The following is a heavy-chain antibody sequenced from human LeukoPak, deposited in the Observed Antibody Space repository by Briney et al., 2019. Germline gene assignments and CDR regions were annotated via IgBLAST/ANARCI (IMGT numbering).Heavy chain of an antibody. J-gene: IGHJ4*02. CDR1: GFTFSSYW. V-gene: IGHV3-74*01. Sequence: GSLRLSCAASGFTFSSYWMHWVRQAPGKGVVWVSRINSDGSGTNDADSVKGRFTISRDNAKNTLYLQMNSLRAEDTAVYYCARTRYGGNNYFDYWGQGSLVTVSS. CDR2: INSDGSGT. D-gene: IGHD4-23*01. CDR3: ARTRYGGNNYFDY.